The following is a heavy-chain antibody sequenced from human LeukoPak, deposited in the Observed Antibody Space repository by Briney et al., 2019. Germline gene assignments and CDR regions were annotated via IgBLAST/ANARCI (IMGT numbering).Heavy chain of an antibody. CDR3: ARHESSGWS. CDR2: IYYSGST. CDR1: GDSISSYY. V-gene: IGHV4-39*01. Sequence: PSETLSLTCTVSGDSISSYYWSRIRQPPGKGLEWIGSIYYSGSTYYNPSLRSRLPISVDTSKNQFSLKLSSVTAADTAVYYCARHESSGWSWGQGTLVTVSS. J-gene: IGHJ5*02. D-gene: IGHD6-19*01.